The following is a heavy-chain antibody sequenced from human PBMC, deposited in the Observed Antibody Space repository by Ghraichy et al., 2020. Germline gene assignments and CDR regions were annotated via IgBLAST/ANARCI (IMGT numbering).Heavy chain of an antibody. Sequence: ASVKVSCKTSSDTVTTYDISWVRQAPGLGLEWMGWISAYNGNTNYAQKLQGRVTMTTDTSTSTAYMELRSLRSDDTAVYYCARVTTSGYSYGPPDAFDIWGKGTMVTVAS. J-gene: IGHJ3*02. CDR2: ISAYNGNT. CDR3: ARVTTSGYSYGPPDAFDI. D-gene: IGHD5-18*01. CDR1: SDTVTTYD. V-gene: IGHV1-18*01.